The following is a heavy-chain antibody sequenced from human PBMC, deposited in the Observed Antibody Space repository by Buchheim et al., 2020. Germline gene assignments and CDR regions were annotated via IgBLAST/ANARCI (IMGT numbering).Heavy chain of an antibody. Sequence: QVQLVESGGGVVQPGRSLRLSCAASGFTFSSYGMHWVRQAPGKGLEWVAVIWYDGSNKYYADSVKGRFTISRDNSKNTPYLQMNSLRAEDTAVYYCARDLAAAGTFRLLYYGMDVWGQGTT. D-gene: IGHD6-13*01. CDR1: GFTFSSYG. CDR3: ARDLAAAGTFRLLYYGMDV. J-gene: IGHJ6*02. V-gene: IGHV3-33*01. CDR2: IWYDGSNK.